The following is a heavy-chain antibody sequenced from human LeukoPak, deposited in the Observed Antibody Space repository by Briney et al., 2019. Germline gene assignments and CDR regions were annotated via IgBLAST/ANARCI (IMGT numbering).Heavy chain of an antibody. CDR2: ICYSGST. V-gene: IGHV4-30-4*01. D-gene: IGHD3-10*01. CDR3: ARERGGVWFGELSPFDY. J-gene: IGHJ4*02. Sequence: SQTLSLTCTVSGGSISSGDYYWSWIRQPPRKGLEWIGYICYSGSTYYNPSLKSRVTISVDTSKNQFSLKLSSVTAADTAVYYCARERGGVWFGELSPFDYWGQGTLVTVSS. CDR1: GGSISSGDYY.